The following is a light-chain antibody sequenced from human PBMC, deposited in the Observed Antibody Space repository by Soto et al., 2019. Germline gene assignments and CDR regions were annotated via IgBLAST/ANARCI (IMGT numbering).Light chain of an antibody. CDR1: SSDVGGYNY. CDR3: SSYTTFKTPHVA. V-gene: IGLV2-14*01. CDR2: EVT. Sequence: QSALTQPASVSGSLGQSITISCSGSSSDVGGYNYVSWYQQHPGQAPKLLIHEVTNRPSTISDRFSGSKSANTASLTISGLQAEDEAHYYCSSYTTFKTPHVAFGGGTKLTFL. J-gene: IGLJ2*01.